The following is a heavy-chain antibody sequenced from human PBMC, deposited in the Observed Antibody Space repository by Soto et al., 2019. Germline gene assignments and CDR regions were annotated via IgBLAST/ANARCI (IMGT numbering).Heavy chain of an antibody. V-gene: IGHV1-18*01. CDR3: ARKKSGFWSGYNDY. J-gene: IGHJ4*02. Sequence: ASVKVSCKASGYTFTSYGISWVRQAPGQGLEGMGWISAYNGNTNYAQKLQGRVTMTTATSTSTAYMELRSLRSDDTAVYYCARKKSGFWSGYNDYWGQGTLVTVSS. CDR1: GYTFTSYG. CDR2: ISAYNGNT. D-gene: IGHD3-3*01.